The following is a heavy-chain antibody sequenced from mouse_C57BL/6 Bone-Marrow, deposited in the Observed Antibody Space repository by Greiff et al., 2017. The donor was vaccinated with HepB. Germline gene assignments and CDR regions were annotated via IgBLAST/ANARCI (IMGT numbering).Heavy chain of an antibody. CDR3: ARGGVLRGYFDY. Sequence: VQLQQSGAELVRPGSSVKLSCKASGYTFTSYWMHWVKQRPIQGLEWIGNIDPSDSETHYNQKFKDKATLTVDKSSSTAYMQLSSLTSEDSAVYCCARGGVLRGYFDYWGQGTTLTVSS. D-gene: IGHD5-1*01. J-gene: IGHJ2*01. V-gene: IGHV1-52*01. CDR1: GYTFTSYW. CDR2: IDPSDSET.